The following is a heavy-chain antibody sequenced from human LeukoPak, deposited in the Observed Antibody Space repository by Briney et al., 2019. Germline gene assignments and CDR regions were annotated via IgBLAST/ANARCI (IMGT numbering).Heavy chain of an antibody. CDR3: AKVRMGMATKAEIDY. D-gene: IGHD5-24*01. J-gene: IGHJ4*02. Sequence: PGGSLRLSCAASGFTFSSYSMNWVRQALGKGLEWVAVISYDGSNKYYADSVKGRFTISRDNSKNTLYLQMNSLRAEDTAVYYCAKVRMGMATKAEIDYWGQGTLVTVSS. V-gene: IGHV3-30*18. CDR1: GFTFSSYS. CDR2: ISYDGSNK.